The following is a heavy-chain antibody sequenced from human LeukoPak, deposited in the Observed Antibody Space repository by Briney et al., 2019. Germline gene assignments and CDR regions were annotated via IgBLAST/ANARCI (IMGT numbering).Heavy chain of an antibody. Sequence: GGSLRLSCAASGFTFSSYWMSWVRQAPGKGLEWVANIKQDGSEKYYVDSVKGRFTISRDNAKNSLYLQMNSLRAEDTAVYYCARRTNIAVAGTFFYYYYMDVWGKGTTVTISS. V-gene: IGHV3-7*01. CDR2: IKQDGSEK. CDR3: ARRTNIAVAGTFFYYYYMDV. D-gene: IGHD6-19*01. J-gene: IGHJ6*03. CDR1: GFTFSSYW.